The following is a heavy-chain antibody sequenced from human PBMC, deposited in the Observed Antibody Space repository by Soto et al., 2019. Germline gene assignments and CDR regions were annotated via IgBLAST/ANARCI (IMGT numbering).Heavy chain of an antibody. CDR1: GWSFSGYY. CDR2: IIHSGGT. Sequence: PSETLSLTCTVYGWSFSGYYWTWIRQPPGKGLEWIGDIIHSGGTNYSPSLKSRVTISTDMSKNQFSLHLSSVTAADTAVYYCARGIGTTGPFPSFDYWGLGTLVTVSS. CDR3: ARGIGTTGPFPSFDY. J-gene: IGHJ4*02. V-gene: IGHV4-34*01. D-gene: IGHD1-1*01.